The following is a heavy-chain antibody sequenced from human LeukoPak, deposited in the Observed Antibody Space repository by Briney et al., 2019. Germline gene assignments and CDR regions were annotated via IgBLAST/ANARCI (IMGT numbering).Heavy chain of an antibody. CDR3: ARGISTHWFDP. V-gene: IGHV4-34*01. CDR1: GGSFSEYY. J-gene: IGHJ5*02. D-gene: IGHD3-3*02. Sequence: SETLSLTCSVFGGSFSEYYWSWIRQPPGKGLEWIGEINHSGSTNYNPSLKGRVTISVDTSKNQISLILNSVTAADTAVYYCARGISTHWFDPWGQGTLVIVSS. CDR2: INHSGST.